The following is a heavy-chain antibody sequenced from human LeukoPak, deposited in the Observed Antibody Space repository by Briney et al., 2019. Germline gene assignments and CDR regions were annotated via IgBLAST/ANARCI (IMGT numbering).Heavy chain of an antibody. CDR3: ERVSSIAVAVDY. J-gene: IGHJ4*02. V-gene: IGHV4-59*01. CDR2: IYYSGST. D-gene: IGHD6-19*01. CDR1: GGSISSYY. Sequence: SETLSLTCTVSGGSISSYYWSWLRQPPGKGLDGIGYIYYSGSTNYNPSLKSRVTLSVDPSKNQVSLKLRSVTAEVTAVYYCERVSSIAVAVDYWGQGTLVTVSS.